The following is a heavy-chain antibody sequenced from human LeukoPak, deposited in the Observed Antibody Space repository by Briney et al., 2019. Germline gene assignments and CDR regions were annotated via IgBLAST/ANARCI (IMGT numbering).Heavy chain of an antibody. CDR1: GFSISNGYY. CDR3: ARSKGLNYESSGYFDY. CDR2: IHHSGTT. D-gene: IGHD3-22*01. J-gene: IGHJ4*02. Sequence: PSETLSLTCTVSGFSISNGYYWGWIRQPPGKGLEWIGNIHHSGTTFYNPSLKSPVTISVDTSNNQFSLKLSSVTAADTAVYFCARSKGLNYESSGYFDYWGQGTLVTVSS. V-gene: IGHV4-38-2*02.